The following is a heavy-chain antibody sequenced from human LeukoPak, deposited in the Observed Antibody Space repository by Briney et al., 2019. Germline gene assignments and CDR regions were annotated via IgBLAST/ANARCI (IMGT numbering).Heavy chain of an antibody. Sequence: PSETLSLTCIVSGDSISNSGWSWGWVRQPPGKGLEWIGTMPYDENVSDNEIPSYNPSLKRRVSISAHTSKKQLSLKVNSVTAAYTASYYCARLTLTGVGGRGWFDAWGQGTLVIVSS. CDR2: VSDNEIP. V-gene: IGHV4-39*01. D-gene: IGHD3-3*01. CDR1: GDSISNSGWS. J-gene: IGHJ5*02. CDR3: ARLTLTGVGGRGWFDA.